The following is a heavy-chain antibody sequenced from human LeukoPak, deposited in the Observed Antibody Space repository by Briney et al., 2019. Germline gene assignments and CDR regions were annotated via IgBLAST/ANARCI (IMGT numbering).Heavy chain of an antibody. CDR2: INPNSGGT. CDR1: GYTFTGYY. V-gene: IGHV1-2*02. D-gene: IGHD6-25*01. Sequence: ASVKVSRKASGYTFTGYYMRWVRQAPGQGLEWMGWINPNSGGTNYAQKFQGRVTMTRDTSISTAYMELSRLRSDDTAVYYCARGGGRAYYFDYWGQGTLVTVSS. J-gene: IGHJ4*02. CDR3: ARGGGRAYYFDY.